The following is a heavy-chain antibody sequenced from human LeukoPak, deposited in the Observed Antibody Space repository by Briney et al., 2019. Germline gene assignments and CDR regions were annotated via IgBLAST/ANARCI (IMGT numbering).Heavy chain of an antibody. CDR3: ARLVGYCSGGRCYGDWFDP. CDR2: IYPGDSDT. Sequence: GESLKISCKGSGYSFTNYWIGWVRQMPGKGLEWMGIIYPGDSDTRYSPSFQGQVTISADKSISTAYLQWSSLKASDTAMYYCARLVGYCSGGRCYGDWFDPWGQGTLVTVSS. V-gene: IGHV5-51*01. D-gene: IGHD2-15*01. CDR1: GYSFTNYW. J-gene: IGHJ5*02.